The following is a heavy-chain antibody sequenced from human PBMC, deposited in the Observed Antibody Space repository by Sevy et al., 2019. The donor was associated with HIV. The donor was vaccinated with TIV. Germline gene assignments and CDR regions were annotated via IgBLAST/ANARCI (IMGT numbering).Heavy chain of an antibody. J-gene: IGHJ6*02. V-gene: IGHV3-49*03. CDR2: IRNEAYGGTS. CDR3: TRAQYCSSTTCSDGMDV. Sequence: GGSLRLSCATSGFTFDDYAMTWFRQAPGKGLEWVGFIRNEAYGGTSEYAAFVKGRFSISRDDSKRIAYLQMNSLETEDTAIYYCTRAQYCSSTTCSDGMDVWGQGTTVTVSS. D-gene: IGHD2-2*01. CDR1: GFTFDDYA.